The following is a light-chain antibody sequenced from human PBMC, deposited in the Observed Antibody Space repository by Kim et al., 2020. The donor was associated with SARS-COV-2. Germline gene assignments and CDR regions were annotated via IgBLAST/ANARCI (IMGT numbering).Light chain of an antibody. Sequence: SYELTQPPSVSVSPGQTATISCSGDKLGNKFVCWYQQKPGQSPVVIMYQDSQRPSGTPERFSGSNSGNTATLTISGTQAMDEADYYCQAWDSSIGVYVFGSETKVTVL. V-gene: IGLV3-1*01. CDR3: QAWDSSIGVYV. J-gene: IGLJ1*01. CDR1: KLGNKF. CDR2: QDS.